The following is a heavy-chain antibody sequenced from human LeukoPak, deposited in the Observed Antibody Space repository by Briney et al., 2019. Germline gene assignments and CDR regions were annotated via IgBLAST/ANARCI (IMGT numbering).Heavy chain of an antibody. Sequence: GGSLRLSCAASGFTFSTYAMSWVRQAPGKGLEWVSTISGSGGSTYYADSVKGRFTISRDSSKNTLYLQMNSLRAEDTAVYYCAAGRSGYDQFDYWGQGTLVTVSS. V-gene: IGHV3-23*01. J-gene: IGHJ4*02. D-gene: IGHD5-12*01. CDR2: ISGSGGST. CDR1: GFTFSTYA. CDR3: AAGRSGYDQFDY.